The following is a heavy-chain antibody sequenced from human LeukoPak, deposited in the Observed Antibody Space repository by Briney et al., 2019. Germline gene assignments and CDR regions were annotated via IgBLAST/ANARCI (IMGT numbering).Heavy chain of an antibody. CDR2: INHSGST. CDR3: ASGRVDYRGYCGGDCYSTGTFEDY. Sequence: PETLSLTCAVYGGSFSGYYWSWIRQPPGKGLEWIGEINHSGSTNYNPSLKSRVTISVDTSKNQFSLKLSSVTAADTAVYYCASGRVDYRGYCGGDCYSTGTFEDYWGQGTLVTVSS. V-gene: IGHV4-34*01. J-gene: IGHJ4*02. D-gene: IGHD2-21*02. CDR1: GGSFSGYY.